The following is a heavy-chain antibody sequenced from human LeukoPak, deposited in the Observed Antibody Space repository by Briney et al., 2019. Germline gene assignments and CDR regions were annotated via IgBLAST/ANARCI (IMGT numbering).Heavy chain of an antibody. CDR3: VRGAPWGYFDY. V-gene: IGHV1-18*01. CDR1: GYTFTSYG. CDR2: ISAYNGNT. D-gene: IGHD1-26*01. J-gene: IGHJ4*02. Sequence: ASVKVSCKASGYTFTSYGISWVRQAPGQGLEWMGWISAYNGNTNYAQKLQGRVTITADKSTSTAYMELSSLRSEDTAVYYCVRGAPWGYFDYWGQGTLVTVSS.